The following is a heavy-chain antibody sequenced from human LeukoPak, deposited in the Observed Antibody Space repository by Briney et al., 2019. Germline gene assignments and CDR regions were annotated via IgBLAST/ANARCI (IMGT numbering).Heavy chain of an antibody. CDR2: LIPIFGTA. J-gene: IGHJ4*02. D-gene: IGHD6-19*01. V-gene: IGHV1-69*05. Sequence: GASVKVSCKASGGTFSSYAISWVRQAPGQGLEWMGGLIPIFGTANYAQKFQGRVTITTDESTSTAYMELSSLRSEDTAVYYCATLVMQWPGDYWGQGTLVTVSS. CDR1: GGTFSSYA. CDR3: ATLVMQWPGDY.